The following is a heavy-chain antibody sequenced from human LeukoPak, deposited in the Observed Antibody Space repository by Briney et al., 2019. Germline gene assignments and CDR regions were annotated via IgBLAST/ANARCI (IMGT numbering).Heavy chain of an antibody. Sequence: ASVKVSCKTSGYTFTAYYMHWVRPAPGQGLEWMGWINPNSGGTDYAQKFQGRVTMTRDTSITTAYMDLSRLTSDDTAVYYCAYGTTWYAGWGQGTLVTVSS. J-gene: IGHJ4*02. D-gene: IGHD6-13*01. CDR1: GYTFTAYY. CDR3: AYGTTWYAG. CDR2: INPNSGGT. V-gene: IGHV1-2*02.